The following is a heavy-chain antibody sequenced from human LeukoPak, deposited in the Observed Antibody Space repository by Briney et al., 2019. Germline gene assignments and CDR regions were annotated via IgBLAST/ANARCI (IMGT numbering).Heavy chain of an antibody. CDR2: ISYDGSNK. D-gene: IGHD6-19*01. V-gene: IGHV3-30*01. CDR1: GCTFSSYA. Sequence: GRSLRLSCAGSGCTFSSYAMHWVRQAPGKGLEGVAVISYDGSNKYYADSVKGRFTISRDNSKNTLYLQIDSLRAEDTAVYYCARGSNAVAGTTYYYYYMDVWGKGTTVSVSS. CDR3: ARGSNAVAGTTYYYYYMDV. J-gene: IGHJ6*03.